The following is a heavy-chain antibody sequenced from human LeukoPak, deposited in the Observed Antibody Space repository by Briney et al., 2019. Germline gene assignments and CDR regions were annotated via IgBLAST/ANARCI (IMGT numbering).Heavy chain of an antibody. CDR3: AKGRYYDILTGYCDY. D-gene: IGHD3-9*01. Sequence: GGSLRLSCAASGFTFSSYGMHWVRQAPGKGLEWVAVISYDGSNKYYADSVKGRFTISRDNSKNTLYLQMNSLRAEDTAEYYCAKGRYYDILTGYCDYWGQGTLVTVSS. CDR2: ISYDGSNK. J-gene: IGHJ4*02. V-gene: IGHV3-30*18. CDR1: GFTFSSYG.